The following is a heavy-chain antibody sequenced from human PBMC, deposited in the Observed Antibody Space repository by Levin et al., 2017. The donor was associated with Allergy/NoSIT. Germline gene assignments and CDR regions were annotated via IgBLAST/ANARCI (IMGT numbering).Heavy chain of an antibody. Sequence: PGGSLRLSCAASGFTFSSYSMNWVRQAPGKGLEWVSYISSSSSTIYYADSVKGRFTISRDNAKNSLYLQMNSLRDEDTAVYYCARDRGGSSWTKKEFDYWGQGTLVTVSS. CDR2: ISSSSSTI. CDR3: ARDRGGSSWTKKEFDY. D-gene: IGHD6-13*01. CDR1: GFTFSSYS. V-gene: IGHV3-48*02. J-gene: IGHJ4*02.